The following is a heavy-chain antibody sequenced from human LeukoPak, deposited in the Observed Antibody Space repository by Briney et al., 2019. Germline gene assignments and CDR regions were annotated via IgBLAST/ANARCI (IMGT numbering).Heavy chain of an antibody. D-gene: IGHD1-1*01. Sequence: GGSLRLSCAASGFIFSTHFMTWVRQAPGKGLQWVSSISSSSSSIYFADSVKGRFTISRDNAKNSLYLQMNSLRVEDTAVYYCAKGHSAHGTGFDYWGQGTLVIVSS. CDR3: AKGHSAHGTGFDY. CDR2: ISSSSSSI. V-gene: IGHV3-21*04. CDR1: GFIFSTHF. J-gene: IGHJ4*02.